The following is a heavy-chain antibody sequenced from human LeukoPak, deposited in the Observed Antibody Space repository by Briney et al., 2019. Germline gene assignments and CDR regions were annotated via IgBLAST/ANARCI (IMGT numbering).Heavy chain of an antibody. D-gene: IGHD2-15*01. CDR3: ARHCSGGTCYSPY. Sequence: GGSLRLSCAASGFTFSSYSMNWVRQAPGKGLEWVSYISSSSSTIYYADSVKGRFTISRDNAKNSLYLQMNSLRAEDTAVYYCARHCSGGTCYSPYWGQGTLVTVSS. CDR1: GFTFSSYS. CDR2: ISSSSSTI. J-gene: IGHJ4*02. V-gene: IGHV3-48*01.